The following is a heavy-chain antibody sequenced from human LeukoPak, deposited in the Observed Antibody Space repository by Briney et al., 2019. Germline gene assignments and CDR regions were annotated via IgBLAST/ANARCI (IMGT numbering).Heavy chain of an antibody. J-gene: IGHJ4*02. CDR2: INPNSGGT. D-gene: IGHD3-16*02. V-gene: IGHV1-2*02. Sequence: GASVKVSCKASGYTFTGYYMHWVRQAPGQGLEWMGWINPNSGGTNYAQKFQGRVTMTRDTSISTAYMELSRLRSDDTAVYYCARLIGLGEVSPYFDFWGQGRLVTVSS. CDR1: GYTFTGYY. CDR3: ARLIGLGEVSPYFDF.